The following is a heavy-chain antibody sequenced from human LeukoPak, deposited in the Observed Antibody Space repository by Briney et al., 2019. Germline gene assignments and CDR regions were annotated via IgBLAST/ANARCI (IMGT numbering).Heavy chain of an antibody. V-gene: IGHV3-49*04. Sequence: GGSLRLSCAASGFTFSSYAMHWVRQAPGKGLEWVGFIRSKAYGGTTEYAASVKGRFTISRDDSKSIAYLQMNSLKTEDTAVYYCTREINDYYGSGSYKDWGQGTLVTVSS. J-gene: IGHJ4*02. CDR1: GFTFSSYA. CDR2: IRSKAYGGTT. D-gene: IGHD3-10*01. CDR3: TREINDYYGSGSYKD.